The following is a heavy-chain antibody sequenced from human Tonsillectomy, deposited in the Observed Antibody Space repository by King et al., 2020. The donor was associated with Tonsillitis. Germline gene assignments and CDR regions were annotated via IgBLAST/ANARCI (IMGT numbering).Heavy chain of an antibody. V-gene: IGHV3-30*02. D-gene: IGHD3-10*01. CDR1: GFTFRSYG. CDR2: IQYIGRIK. J-gene: IGHJ4*02. CDR3: AKDSSYYGSGLDY. Sequence: VQLVESGGALVQPGGSLSLSCTASGFTFRSYGMHWVRQAPGKGLEWVAFIQYIGRIKYYADSVKGRFTISRDNSKNTLYVQINSLRAEDTAVYYCAKDSSYYGSGLDYWGQGTLVTVSS.